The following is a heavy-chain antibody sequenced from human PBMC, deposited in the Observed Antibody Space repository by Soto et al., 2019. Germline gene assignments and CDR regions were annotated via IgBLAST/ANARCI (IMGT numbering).Heavy chain of an antibody. CDR2: ISTSSSTI. J-gene: IGHJ4*02. V-gene: IGHV3-48*01. CDR1: GFTFNTYS. CDR3: ARWNYDTTGYYKGALDY. Sequence: PGGSLRLSCAAAGFTFNTYSMNWVRQAPGRGLEWVSYISTSSSTIYYADSVKGRFTISRDNAKNSLYLQMNSLRAEDTAVYYCARWNYDTTGYYKGALDYWGQGTLVTSPQ. D-gene: IGHD3-22*01.